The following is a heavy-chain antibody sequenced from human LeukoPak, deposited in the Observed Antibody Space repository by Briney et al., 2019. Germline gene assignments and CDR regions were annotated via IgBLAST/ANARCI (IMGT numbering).Heavy chain of an antibody. CDR1: GGTFSSYA. CDR2: IIPIFGTA. D-gene: IGHD6-13*01. CDR3: AREGLYSSSWYRPFDY. J-gene: IGHJ4*02. V-gene: IGHV1-69*13. Sequence: GASVKVSCKASGGTFSSYAISWVRQAPGQGLEWMGGIIPIFGTANYAQKFQGRVTITADESTSTAYMELSSLRSEDTAVYYCAREGLYSSSWYRPFDYWGQGTLVTVSS.